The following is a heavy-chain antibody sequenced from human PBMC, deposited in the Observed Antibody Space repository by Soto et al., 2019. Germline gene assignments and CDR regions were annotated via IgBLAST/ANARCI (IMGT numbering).Heavy chain of an antibody. V-gene: IGHV1-18*04. CDR1: GYTFTSYG. Sequence: ASVKVSCKASGYTFTSYGISWVRQAPGQGLEWMGWISAYNGNTNYAQKLQGRVTMTTDTSTSTAYMELRSLTSDDTAVYYCARDRTYYDFRSGYFKGETHYFDYWGQGTLVTVSS. CDR2: ISAYNGNT. J-gene: IGHJ4*02. D-gene: IGHD3-3*01. CDR3: ARDRTYYDFRSGYFKGETHYFDY.